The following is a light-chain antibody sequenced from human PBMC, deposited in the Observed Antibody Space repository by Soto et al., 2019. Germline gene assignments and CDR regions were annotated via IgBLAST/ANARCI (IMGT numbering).Light chain of an antibody. Sequence: QMTQSPSTLSPSVGDRLTIACRASQSISRWLAWYQQKPGKAPNXLIHDASTLESGVPSRFTGSGSGTELTITISNLQPDDVATFYCQQYSTFPRTFGQGTKVDIK. CDR1: QSISRW. CDR2: DAS. V-gene: IGKV1-5*01. CDR3: QQYSTFPRT. J-gene: IGKJ1*01.